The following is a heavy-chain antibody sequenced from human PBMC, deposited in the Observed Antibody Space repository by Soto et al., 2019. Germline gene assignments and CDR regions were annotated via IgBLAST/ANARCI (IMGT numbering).Heavy chain of an antibody. CDR2: IHYNGNT. Sequence: SETLSLTCAVSGASSSSGGFSWSWIRQPPGKGLEWIGNIHYNGNTKYSPSLKSRVPMSVDTYKNHFSLKLISVTTADTAVYFCAREGNLGRWIQPLDSWRQGTLVTVSS. V-gene: IGHV4-61*03. D-gene: IGHD2-2*03. J-gene: IGHJ4*02. CDR3: AREGNLGRWIQPLDS. CDR1: GASSSSGGFS.